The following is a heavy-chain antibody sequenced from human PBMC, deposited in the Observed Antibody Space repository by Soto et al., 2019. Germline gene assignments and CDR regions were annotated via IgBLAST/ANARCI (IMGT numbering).Heavy chain of an antibody. CDR3: ARDPAYYYDSSGYPTPAFDY. J-gene: IGHJ4*02. D-gene: IGHD3-22*01. V-gene: IGHV1-69*13. Sequence: PVKVSCKASGGPFSSYAISWVRQAPEQRLEWMGGIIPIFGTANYAQKFQGRVTITADESTSTAYMELSSLRSEDTAVYYCARDPAYYYDSSGYPTPAFDYWGQGTLVTVSS. CDR2: IIPIFGTA. CDR1: GGPFSSYA.